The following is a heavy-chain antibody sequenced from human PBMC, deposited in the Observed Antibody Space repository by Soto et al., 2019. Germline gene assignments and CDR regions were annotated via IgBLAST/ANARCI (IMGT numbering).Heavy chain of an antibody. V-gene: IGHV3-33*01. CDR2: VWYDGSNG. Sequence: PRVSLRLSCTASGFILRDFGMHWVRQTPVKGLEWVAGVWYDGSNGVSAESVKGRFTISRDNSKNTLYLQMTSLRAEDTAVYYCARDPRTARASAMDVWGQGTTVTVSS. D-gene: IGHD6-6*01. J-gene: IGHJ6*02. CDR1: GFILRDFG. CDR3: ARDPRTARASAMDV.